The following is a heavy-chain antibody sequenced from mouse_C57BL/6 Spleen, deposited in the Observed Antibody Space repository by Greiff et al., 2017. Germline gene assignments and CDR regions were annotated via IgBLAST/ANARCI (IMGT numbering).Heavy chain of an antibody. CDR3: TTAYDYDGRSFAY. Sequence: EVQLQESGTVLARPGASVKMSCKTSGYTFTSYWMHWVKQWPGQGLEWIGAIYPGNSDTSYNQKFKGKAKLTAVTSASTAYMELSSLTNEDSAVYYCTTAYDYDGRSFAYWGQGTLVTVSA. V-gene: IGHV1-5*01. D-gene: IGHD2-4*01. CDR2: IYPGNSDT. J-gene: IGHJ3*01. CDR1: GYTFTSYW.